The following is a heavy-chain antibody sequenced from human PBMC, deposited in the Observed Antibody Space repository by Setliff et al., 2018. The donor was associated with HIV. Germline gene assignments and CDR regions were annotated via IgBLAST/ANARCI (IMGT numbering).Heavy chain of an antibody. CDR2: INHRGST. V-gene: IGHV4-34*01. CDR1: GDSLSGYQ. J-gene: IGHJ5*02. CDR3: ATVRVDHNWFDP. Sequence: SETLSLTCAVYGDSLSGYQWTWIRQAPGKGLEWVGEINHRGSTIYNPSLKSRVTILVDTSKNEFSLKLASVTAADTAVYYCATVRVDHNWFDPWGQGTLVTVSS.